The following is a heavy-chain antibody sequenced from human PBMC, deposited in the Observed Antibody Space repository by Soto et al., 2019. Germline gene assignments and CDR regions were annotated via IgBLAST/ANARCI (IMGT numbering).Heavy chain of an antibody. J-gene: IGHJ4*02. Sequence: QITLKESGPTLVKPTQTLTLTCTFSGFSLSTTGVGVGWIRQPPGKALECLALIYWDDDKRYSPSLTNRLTIPKDPPKNQVVLTMTNMHPVDTGTYFCAYRPSLDWGHFDSWGQGTLVTVSS. D-gene: IGHD7-27*01. V-gene: IGHV2-5*02. CDR1: GFSLSTTGVG. CDR3: AYRPSLDWGHFDS. CDR2: IYWDDDK.